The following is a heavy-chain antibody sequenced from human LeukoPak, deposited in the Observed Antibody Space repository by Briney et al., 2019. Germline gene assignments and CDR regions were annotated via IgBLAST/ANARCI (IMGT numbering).Heavy chain of an antibody. D-gene: IGHD3/OR15-3a*01. CDR2: ITWDGGRT. Sequence: GGSLRLSCGASGFTFDDYAMHWVRQAPGKGLEWVSLITWDGGRTYYADSVEGRFTISRDNSKDSLYLQMNSLRAEDTALYYCAKDGTNYFDYWGQGTLVTVSS. CDR3: AKDGTNYFDY. J-gene: IGHJ4*02. CDR1: GFTFDDYA. V-gene: IGHV3-43D*03.